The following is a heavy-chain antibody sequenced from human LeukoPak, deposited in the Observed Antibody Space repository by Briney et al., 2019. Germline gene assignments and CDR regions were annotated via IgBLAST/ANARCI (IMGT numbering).Heavy chain of an antibody. CDR2: IYYSGTT. V-gene: IGHV4-31*02. CDR3: ATWVAAHYFDY. J-gene: IGHJ4*02. CDR1: GFTVSSNY. D-gene: IGHD2-15*01. Sequence: LRLSCAASGFTVSSNYMSWVRQHPGKGLEWIGYIYYSGTTYYSPSLKSRFTLSVDTSKNQFSLKLSSVTAADTAVYYCATWVAAHYFDYWGQGTLVTVSS.